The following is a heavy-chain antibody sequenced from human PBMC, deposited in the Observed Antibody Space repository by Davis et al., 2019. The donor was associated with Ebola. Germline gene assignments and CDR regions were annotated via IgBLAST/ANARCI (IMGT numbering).Heavy chain of an antibody. D-gene: IGHD5-18*01. CDR1: GYTFTGYY. Sequence: ASVKVSCKASGYTFTGYYMHWVRQAPGQGLEWMGRINPNSGGTNYAQKFQGRVTMTRDTSITTAYMELSGLRSDDTAVYYCARGMSVGGYSYDLYYYYGLDVWGKGTMVTVSS. V-gene: IGHV1-2*06. CDR2: INPNSGGT. J-gene: IGHJ6*04. CDR3: ARGMSVGGYSYDLYYYYGLDV.